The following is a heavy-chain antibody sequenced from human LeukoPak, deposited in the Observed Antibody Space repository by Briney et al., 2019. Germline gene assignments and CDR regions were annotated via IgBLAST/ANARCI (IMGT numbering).Heavy chain of an antibody. V-gene: IGHV5-10-1*01. CDR1: GYSFTSYW. CDR3: ARLGRVTTVPTGAFDI. Sequence: GESLKISCKGSGYSFTSYWISWVRQMPGKGLEWMGRIDPSDSYTNYSPSFQGHVTISADKSISTAYLQWSSLKASDTAMYYCARLGRVTTVPTGAFDIWGQGTMLTVSS. J-gene: IGHJ3*02. CDR2: IDPSDSYT. D-gene: IGHD4-17*01.